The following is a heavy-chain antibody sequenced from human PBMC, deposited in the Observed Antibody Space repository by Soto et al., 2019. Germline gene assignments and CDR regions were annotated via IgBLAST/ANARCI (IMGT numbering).Heavy chain of an antibody. D-gene: IGHD2-15*01. CDR3: ARRYGGTFDY. CDR1: GGSISSYY. J-gene: IGHJ4*02. CDR2: IYYSGST. V-gene: IGHV4-59*08. Sequence: QVQLQESGPGLVKPSETLSLTCTVSGGSISSYYWSWIRQPPGKGLEWIGYIYYSGSTNYTPSLKSRVPLAVDTSKHQFSLKLRSVTAADTAVYYCARRYGGTFDYWGQGTLVTVSS.